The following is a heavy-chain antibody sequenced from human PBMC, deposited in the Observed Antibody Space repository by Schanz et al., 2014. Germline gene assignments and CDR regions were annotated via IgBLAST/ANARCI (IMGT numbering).Heavy chain of an antibody. J-gene: IGHJ4*02. Sequence: VQLVESGGGVVQPGQSLRLSCAASGFTFSTYAMHWVRQAPGKGLEWVANIKQDESERSYVDSVKGRFTISRDNSKNTLYLQMNSLRAEDTAVYYCARESPFGGDCFSHWGQGTLVTVSS. CDR2: IKQDESER. CDR3: ARESPFGGDCFSH. D-gene: IGHD2-21*01. V-gene: IGHV3-7*01. CDR1: GFTFSTYA.